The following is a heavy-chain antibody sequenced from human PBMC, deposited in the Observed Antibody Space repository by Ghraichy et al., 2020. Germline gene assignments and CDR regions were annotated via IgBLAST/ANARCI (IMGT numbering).Heavy chain of an antibody. J-gene: IGHJ5*02. CDR1: GGSISTNNYY. Sequence: SETLSLTCSVSGGSISTNNYYWAWLRQPPGKGLEWIGSLYYGGSTYHNSSLKSRVTLSGDTSKNQFSLRLTSVSAADTAVYYCATGISTRLGWGNWFGPWGQGTLVTVSS. CDR2: LYYGGST. CDR3: ATGISTRLGWGNWFGP. D-gene: IGHD3-16*01. V-gene: IGHV4-39*07.